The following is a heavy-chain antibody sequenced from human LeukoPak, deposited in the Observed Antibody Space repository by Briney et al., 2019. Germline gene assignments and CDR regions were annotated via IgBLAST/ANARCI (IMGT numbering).Heavy chain of an antibody. CDR2: ISSSSSYI. V-gene: IGHV3-21*01. D-gene: IGHD5-24*01. CDR1: GFTFSSYS. Sequence: GGSLRLSCAASGFTFSSYSMNWVRQAPGKGLEWVSSISSSSSYIYYADSLKGRFTISRDNAKKSLYLQMNSLRAEDTAVYYCARPRGNVEMATIPFDYWGQGTLVTVSS. CDR3: ARPRGNVEMATIPFDY. J-gene: IGHJ4*02.